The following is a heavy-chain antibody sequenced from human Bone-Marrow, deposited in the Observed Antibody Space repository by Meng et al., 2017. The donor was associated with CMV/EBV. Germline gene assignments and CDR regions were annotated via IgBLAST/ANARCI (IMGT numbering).Heavy chain of an antibody. CDR2: IYYSGST. D-gene: IGHD3-3*01. Sequence: SETLSLTCTVSGGSISISSYYWSWIRQPPGKGLEWIGYIYYSGSTNYNPSLKSRVTISVDTSKNQFSLKLSSVTAADTAVYYCARWGGFLEWLLFDYWGQGTLVTVSS. CDR3: ARWGGFLEWLLFDY. CDR1: GGSISISSYY. V-gene: IGHV4-61*01. J-gene: IGHJ4*02.